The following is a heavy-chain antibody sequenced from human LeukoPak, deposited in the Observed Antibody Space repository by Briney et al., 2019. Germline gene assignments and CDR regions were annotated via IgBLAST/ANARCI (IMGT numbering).Heavy chain of an antibody. CDR3: ARGGVRYSSSWDRWKYDY. Sequence: PSGTLSLTCAVSGGSISSSNWWSWVRQPPGKGLEWIGEIYHSGSTNYNPSLKSRVTISVDTSKNQFSLKLSSVTAADTAVYYCARGGVRYSSSWDRWKYDYWGQGTLVTVSS. CDR2: IYHSGST. V-gene: IGHV4-4*02. CDR1: GGSISSSNW. D-gene: IGHD6-13*01. J-gene: IGHJ4*02.